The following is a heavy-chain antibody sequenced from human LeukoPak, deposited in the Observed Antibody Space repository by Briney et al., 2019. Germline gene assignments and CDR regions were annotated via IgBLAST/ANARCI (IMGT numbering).Heavy chain of an antibody. CDR3: ARDHGRAELWSDY. V-gene: IGHV3-7*01. Sequence: GGSLRLSCAASGLTFSRYWMSWVRQAPGKGLEWVANIRQDGREKYYVDSVKGRFTISRDNAKNSLYLQMNSLRPEDTAVYYCARDHGRAELWSDYWGQGTLVTVSS. CDR2: IRQDGREK. CDR1: GLTFSRYW. D-gene: IGHD3-16*01. J-gene: IGHJ4*02.